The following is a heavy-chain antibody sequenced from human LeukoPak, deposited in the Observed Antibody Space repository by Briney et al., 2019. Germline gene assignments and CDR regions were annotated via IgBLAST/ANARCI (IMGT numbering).Heavy chain of an antibody. CDR2: ISAYNGNT. D-gene: IGHD3-10*01. Sequence: GASVKVSCKASGYTFTSYGISWVRQAPGQGLEWMGWISAYNGNTNYAQKLQGRVTMTRDTSISTAYMELSRLRSDDTAVYYCARVVNYYGSGRGWFDPWGQGTLVTVSS. CDR1: GYTFTSYG. CDR3: ARVVNYYGSGRGWFDP. V-gene: IGHV1-18*01. J-gene: IGHJ5*02.